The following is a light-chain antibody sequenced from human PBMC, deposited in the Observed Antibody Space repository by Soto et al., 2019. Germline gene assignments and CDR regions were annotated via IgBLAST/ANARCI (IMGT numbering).Light chain of an antibody. CDR2: GAS. Sequence: EIALTQSPGTLSLSPGERATLSCRASQSVSNNYLAWYQQKPGQAPRLLIFGASSSATGIPDRFIGSGSGTEFILTISILEPDDFAIYHCHQHGGSPETFGQGTKVDIK. CDR3: HQHGGSPET. V-gene: IGKV3-20*01. CDR1: QSVSNNY. J-gene: IGKJ1*01.